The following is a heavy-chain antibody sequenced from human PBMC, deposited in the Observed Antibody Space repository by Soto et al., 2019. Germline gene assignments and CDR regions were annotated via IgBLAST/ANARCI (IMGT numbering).Heavy chain of an antibody. V-gene: IGHV2-5*02. J-gene: IGHJ6*02. D-gene: IGHD2-15*01. CDR1: GFSLSTSGVG. Sequence: QITLKESGPTRVKPTQTRTLTCTFSGFSLSTSGVGVGWIRQPPGKALEWLALIYWDDDKRYSPSLTSRLTITKDTSKNQVVLTMTNMDPVDTATYYCAHVFVVVANYGMDVWGQGTTVTVSS. CDR3: AHVFVVVANYGMDV. CDR2: IYWDDDK.